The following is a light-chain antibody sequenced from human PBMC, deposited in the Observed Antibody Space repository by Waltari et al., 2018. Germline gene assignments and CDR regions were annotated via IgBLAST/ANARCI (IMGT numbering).Light chain of an antibody. CDR2: GAS. J-gene: IGKJ2*03. CDR1: QSVSSSY. V-gene: IGKV3-20*01. Sequence: EIVLTQSPGTLSLSPGERATLSCRASQSVSSSYLAWYQQKPGQAPRLLIYGASSRATGIPDRFSGSGSGTDFTRTISRLEPEDFAVYYCQQYGSLPYSFGQGTKLEIK. CDR3: QQYGSLPYS.